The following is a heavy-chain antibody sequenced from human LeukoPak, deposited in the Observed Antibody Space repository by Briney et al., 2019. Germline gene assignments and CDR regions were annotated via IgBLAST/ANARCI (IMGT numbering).Heavy chain of an antibody. CDR3: ARDQNWNYESDNWFDP. J-gene: IGHJ5*02. CDR1: GFTFDDYG. V-gene: IGHV3-20*04. D-gene: IGHD1-7*01. CDR2: INWNGGST. Sequence: GGSLRLSCAASGFTFDDYGMSWVRQAPGKGLEWVSGINWNGGSTGYADSVKGRFTISRDNAKNSLYLRMNSLRAEDTALYYCARDQNWNYESDNWFDPWGQGTLVTVSS.